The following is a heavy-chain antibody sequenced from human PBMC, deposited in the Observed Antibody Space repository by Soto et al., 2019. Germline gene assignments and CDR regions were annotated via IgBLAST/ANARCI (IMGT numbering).Heavy chain of an antibody. D-gene: IGHD4-17*01. CDR3: ARDIDYCPFDY. CDR2: INHDGSEQ. Sequence: EVQLVESGGDLVQPGGSLRLSCAVSGFSFRNYWMSWVRQAPGKGLEWVSNINHDGSEQNSLDSVKGRFTISRDKGKNSLFLQMNSLIAEDTAVYYCARDIDYCPFDYWSQGTLVTVSS. V-gene: IGHV3-7*01. J-gene: IGHJ4*02. CDR1: GFSFRNYW.